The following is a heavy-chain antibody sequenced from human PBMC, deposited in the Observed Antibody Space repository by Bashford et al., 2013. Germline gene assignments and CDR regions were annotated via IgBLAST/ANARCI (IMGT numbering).Heavy chain of an antibody. V-gene: IGHV4-31*03. J-gene: IGHJ4*02. Sequence: TLSLTCTVSGGSISSGGYYWTWIRQHPGTGLEYIGYIYYSGTTYYNPSLKTRVTVSVDTSKNQFSLKLGSLTAADTAVYYCARQIDGSSRWHWGQGTLVTVSS. D-gene: IGHD6-13*01. CDR3: ARQIDGSSRWH. CDR2: IYYSGTT. CDR1: GGSISSGGYY.